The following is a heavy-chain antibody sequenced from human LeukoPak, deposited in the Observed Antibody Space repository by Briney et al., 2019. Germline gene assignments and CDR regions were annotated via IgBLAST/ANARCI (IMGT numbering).Heavy chain of an antibody. J-gene: IGHJ6*04. D-gene: IGHD2-2*01. CDR3: ARDPDCSSTSCYEDYYYGMDV. V-gene: IGHV1-46*01. CDR2: INPSGGST. Sequence: ASVTVSCKASGYTFTIYYMHWVRHAPGQGREWMGLINPSGGSTSYAQKFQGRVTMTTDTSTSTVYMELSSLRSEDTAVYYCARDPDCSSTSCYEDYYYGMDVWGKGTTVTVSS. CDR1: GYTFTIYY.